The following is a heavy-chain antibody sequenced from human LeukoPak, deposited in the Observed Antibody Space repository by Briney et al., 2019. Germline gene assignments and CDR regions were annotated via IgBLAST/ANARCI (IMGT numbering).Heavy chain of an antibody. CDR2: INPNSGDT. Sequence: GASVKVSCKASGYTFTAYYMHWVRQAPGQGLEWMGWINPNSGDTNYAQKFQGRVTMTRDTSISTAYMELSRLRSDDTAVYYCATYCSSTSCPNGDYWGQGTLVTVSS. V-gene: IGHV1-2*02. D-gene: IGHD2-2*01. CDR3: ATYCSSTSCPNGDY. J-gene: IGHJ4*02. CDR1: GYTFTAYY.